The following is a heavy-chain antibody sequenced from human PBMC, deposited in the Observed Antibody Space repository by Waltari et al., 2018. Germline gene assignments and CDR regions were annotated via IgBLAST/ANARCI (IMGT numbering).Heavy chain of an antibody. CDR3: ARRDYSGYDETFDH. D-gene: IGHD5-12*01. J-gene: IGHJ4*02. Sequence: DVQLVQSGTEMKKPGESLTISCKGSGYSFTDYWIIWVRHKPGKGLEWVGRIDPNDSSNNYSPSFQGHVTMSTDKSTKTAYLQWSSLQASDTAIYYCARRDYSGYDETFDHWGQGTQVTVSS. V-gene: IGHV5-10-1*03. CDR1: GYSFTDYW. CDR2: IDPNDSSN.